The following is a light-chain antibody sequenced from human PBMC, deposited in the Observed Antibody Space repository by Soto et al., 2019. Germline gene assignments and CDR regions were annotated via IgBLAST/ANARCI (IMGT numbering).Light chain of an antibody. CDR2: TNN. J-gene: IGLJ2*01. CDR3: AAWDDSLNAVV. V-gene: IGLV1-44*01. Sequence: QSVLTQPPSVSGTPGHKVSISCSGSTSNLGGNTVNWYQQLPGTAHKLLIYTNNQRHSGVPDRFSGSKSGTSASLAISGLRSEDEADFYCAAWDDSLNAVVVGGGTKVTGL. CDR1: TSNLGGNT.